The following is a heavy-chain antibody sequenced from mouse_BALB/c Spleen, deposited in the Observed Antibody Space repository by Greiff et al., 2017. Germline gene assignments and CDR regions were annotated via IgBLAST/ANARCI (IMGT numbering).Heavy chain of an antibody. J-gene: IGHJ3*01. CDR3: ARYEVTTGWFAY. D-gene: IGHD2-2*01. V-gene: IGHV1-69*01. Sequence: QVQLQQPGAELVMPGASVKMSCKASGYTFTDYWMHWVKQRPGQGLEWIGAIDTSDSYTSYNQKFKGKATLTVDESSSTAYMQLSSLTSEDSAVYYCARYEVTTGWFAYWGQGTLVTVSA. CDR2: IDTSDSYT. CDR1: GYTFTDYW.